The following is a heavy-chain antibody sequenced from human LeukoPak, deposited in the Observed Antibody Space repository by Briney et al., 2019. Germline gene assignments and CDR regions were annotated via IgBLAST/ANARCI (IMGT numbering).Heavy chain of an antibody. CDR3: ARLPGYRSGWYFGYFDY. Sequence: SETLSLTCTVSGGSISSSSYYWGWIRQPPGKGLEWIGSIYYSGSTYYNPSLKSRVTISVDTSKNQFSLKLSSVTAADTAVYYCARLPGYRSGWYFGYFDYWGQGTLVTVSS. CDR2: IYYSGST. D-gene: IGHD6-19*01. CDR1: GGSISSSSYY. J-gene: IGHJ4*02. V-gene: IGHV4-39*01.